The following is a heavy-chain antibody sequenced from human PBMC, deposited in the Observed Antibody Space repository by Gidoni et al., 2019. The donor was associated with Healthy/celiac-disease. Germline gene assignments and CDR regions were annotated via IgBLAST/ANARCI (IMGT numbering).Heavy chain of an antibody. CDR3: ARAYSGYDGAWFDP. CDR1: GDTFSSYA. Sequence: QVQLVQSGAEVKKPGSSVKVSCKASGDTFSSYAISWVRQAPGQGLEWMGRIIPILGIANYAQKFQGRVTITADKSTSTAYMELSSLRSEDTAVYYCARAYSGYDGAWFDPWGQGTLVTVSS. V-gene: IGHV1-69*04. D-gene: IGHD5-12*01. J-gene: IGHJ5*02. CDR2: IIPILGIA.